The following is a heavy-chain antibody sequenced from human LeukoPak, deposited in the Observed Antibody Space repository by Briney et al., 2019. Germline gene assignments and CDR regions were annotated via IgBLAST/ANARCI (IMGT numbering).Heavy chain of an antibody. Sequence: SQTLSLTCAISGDSVSSNSAAWNWIRQSPSRGLEWLGRTYYRSKWYNDYAVSVKSRITINPDTSKNQFSLQLNSVTPEDTAVYYCARDRVDYYDSSGYPTYYYYYMDVWGKGTTVTVSS. CDR2: TYYRSKWYN. D-gene: IGHD3-22*01. CDR3: ARDRVDYYDSSGYPTYYYYYMDV. CDR1: GDSVSSNSAA. V-gene: IGHV6-1*01. J-gene: IGHJ6*03.